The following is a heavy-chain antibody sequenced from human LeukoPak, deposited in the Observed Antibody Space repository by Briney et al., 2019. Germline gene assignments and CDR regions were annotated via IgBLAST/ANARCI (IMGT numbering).Heavy chain of an antibody. V-gene: IGHV4-34*01. J-gene: IGHJ6*03. CDR1: GGSFSGYY. CDR3: ARGYCSGGSCYSPYYYYYYMDV. Sequence: PSETLSLTCAVYGGSFSGYYWSWIRQPPGKGLEWIGEINHSGSTNYNPSLKSRVTISVGTSKNQFSLKLSSVTAADTAVYYCARGYCSGGSCYSPYYYYYYMDVWGKGTTVTVSS. CDR2: INHSGST. D-gene: IGHD2-15*01.